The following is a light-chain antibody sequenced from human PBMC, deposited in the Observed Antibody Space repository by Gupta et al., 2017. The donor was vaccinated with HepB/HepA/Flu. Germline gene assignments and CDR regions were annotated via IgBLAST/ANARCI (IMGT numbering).Light chain of an antibody. CDR2: GAS. Sequence: EIVLTQSPAPLSASPGEGATLSCRASQTVSSSLAWYQQKPGQAPRLLIYGASNKATGIPAKFSGSGFGTDFILTISSLQSEDFAVYYCQQFKNWPLTFGGGTKVDIK. V-gene: IGKV3-15*01. J-gene: IGKJ4*01. CDR3: QQFKNWPLT. CDR1: QTVSSS.